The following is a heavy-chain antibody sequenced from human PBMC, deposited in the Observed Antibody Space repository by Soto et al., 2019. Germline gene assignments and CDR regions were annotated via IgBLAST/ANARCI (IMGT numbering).Heavy chain of an antibody. CDR1: GHTFHNYA. J-gene: IGHJ4*02. CDR3: AKVSRGIGVVPAAVK. CDR2: ISGSGGST. Sequence: EVQLLESGGGLEQPGGSLRLSCVGSGHTFHNYAMTWVRQAPGKGLEWVSGISGSGGSTYYADSVRSRFTISRDDSKNTLYLQMNSLRAEDTAVYYCAKVSRGIGVVPAAVKWGQGTLVTVSS. V-gene: IGHV3-23*01. D-gene: IGHD2-2*01.